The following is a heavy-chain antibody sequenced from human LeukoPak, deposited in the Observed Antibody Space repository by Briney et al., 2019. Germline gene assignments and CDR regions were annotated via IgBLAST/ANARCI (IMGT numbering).Heavy chain of an antibody. Sequence: MSSETLSLTCAVSGGSISSGGYSWSWIRQPPGKGLEWIGYIYHSGSTYYNPSLKSRVTISVDRSKNQFSLKLSSVTAADTAVYYCARSRTIFGVVHHWFDPWGQGTLVTVSS. CDR1: GGSISSGGYS. CDR3: ARSRTIFGVVHHWFDP. V-gene: IGHV4-30-2*01. D-gene: IGHD3-3*01. CDR2: IYHSGST. J-gene: IGHJ5*02.